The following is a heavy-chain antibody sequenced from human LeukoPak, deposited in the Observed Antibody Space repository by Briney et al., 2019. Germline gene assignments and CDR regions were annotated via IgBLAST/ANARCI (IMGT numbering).Heavy chain of an antibody. D-gene: IGHD6-19*01. Sequence: GGSLRLSCAASGFTFSSYGMHWVRQAPGKGLEWVSAITGDGTYTNYADSVKGRFTISRDNSNNMLYLLMNSLRAEDTAVYYCAKRNSFSSGWHTDWGQGTLVTVSS. V-gene: IGHV3-23*01. CDR2: ITGDGTYT. CDR3: AKRNSFSSGWHTD. J-gene: IGHJ4*02. CDR1: GFTFSSYG.